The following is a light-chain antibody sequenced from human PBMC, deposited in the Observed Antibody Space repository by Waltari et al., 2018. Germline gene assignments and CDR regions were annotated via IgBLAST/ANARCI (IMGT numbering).Light chain of an antibody. CDR3: QQYYTILRT. J-gene: IGKJ1*01. Sequence: DIVMTQPPDSLAVSLGERAPINCTSRPSVLYSSNNNNFLAWYQQKPRQPSRLLIYWASTRESGVPDRFSGSGSGTNFTLTINSLQAEDVAVYYCQQYYTILRTFGQGTKVEIK. CDR2: WAS. V-gene: IGKV4-1*01. CDR1: PSVLYSSNNNNF.